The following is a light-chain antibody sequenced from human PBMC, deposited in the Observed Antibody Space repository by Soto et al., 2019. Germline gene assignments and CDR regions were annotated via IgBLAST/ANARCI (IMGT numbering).Light chain of an antibody. V-gene: IGLV2-14*01. CDR3: SSYTSSSTLV. Sequence: QSALTQPASVSGSPGQSITISCTGTSSDVGGYNYVSWYQQHPGKAPKLMIYEVSNRPSGVSNRFSGSKSGNTASLTISGLQAEYEADYYCSSYTSSSTLVFGTGTKVTVL. J-gene: IGLJ1*01. CDR1: SSDVGGYNY. CDR2: EVS.